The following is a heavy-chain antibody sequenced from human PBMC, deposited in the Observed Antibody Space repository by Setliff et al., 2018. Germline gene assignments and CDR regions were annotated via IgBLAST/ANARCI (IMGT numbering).Heavy chain of an antibody. J-gene: IGHJ6*03. CDR1: GYTFTGYY. D-gene: IGHD5-18*01. Sequence: ASVKVSCKASGYTFTGYYMHWVRQAPGQGLEWMGWINPNSGGTNYAQKFQGRVTIITDESTSTAYMELSSLRTEDTAVYYCAREGVDTRSSTDYRYYMDVWGKGTTVTVSS. CDR3: AREGVDTRSSTDYRYYMDV. CDR2: INPNSGGT. V-gene: IGHV1-2*02.